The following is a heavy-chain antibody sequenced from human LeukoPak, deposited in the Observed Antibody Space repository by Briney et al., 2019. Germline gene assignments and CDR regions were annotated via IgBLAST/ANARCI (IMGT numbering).Heavy chain of an antibody. CDR3: ARGGDVVVPAARSAFDI. CDR1: GFTFSSYE. V-gene: IGHV3-48*03. D-gene: IGHD2-2*01. Sequence: GGSLRLSCAASGFTFSSYEMNWVRQAPGKGLEWVSYISSSGSTIYYADSVKGRFTISRDNAKNSLYLQMNSLRAEDTAVYYCARGGDVVVPAARSAFDIWGQGTMVTVSS. J-gene: IGHJ3*02. CDR2: ISSSGSTI.